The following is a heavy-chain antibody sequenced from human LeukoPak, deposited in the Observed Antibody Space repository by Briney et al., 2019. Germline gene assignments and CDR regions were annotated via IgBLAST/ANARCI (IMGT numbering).Heavy chain of an antibody. Sequence: ASVKVSCKVSGYTLTELSMHWVRQAPGQGLEWMGWINPNSGGTNYAQKFQGRVTMTRDTSISTAYMELSRLRSDDTAVYYCARVWWELHNAFDIWGRGTMVTVSS. CDR1: GYTLTELS. J-gene: IGHJ3*02. D-gene: IGHD2-15*01. CDR2: INPNSGGT. CDR3: ARVWWELHNAFDI. V-gene: IGHV1-2*02.